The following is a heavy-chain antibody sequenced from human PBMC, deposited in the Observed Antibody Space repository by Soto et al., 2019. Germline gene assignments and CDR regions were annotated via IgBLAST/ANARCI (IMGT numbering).Heavy chain of an antibody. D-gene: IGHD2-21*02. CDR2: ISAYNANT. CDR1: GYTFTSYA. J-gene: IGHJ4*02. Sequence: ASVKVSCKSSGYTFTSYAISWVRQAPGQGLEWMGWISAYNANTNYAQKLQGRVTMTTDTSTSTAYMELRSLGSDDTAVYYCARGQLQSDCDYWGQGTLVTVSS. CDR3: ARGQLQSDCDY. V-gene: IGHV1-18*04.